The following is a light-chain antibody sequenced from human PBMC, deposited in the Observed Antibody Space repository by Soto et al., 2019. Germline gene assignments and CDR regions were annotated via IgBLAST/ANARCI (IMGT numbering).Light chain of an antibody. CDR2: EVT. J-gene: IGLJ2*01. Sequence: QSALTQPASVSGSPGQSITISCTGTSSDIGGYNYVSWYQQHPGNAPKLIIYEVTERPSGVPDRFSGSKSGNTASLTVSGLQSEDEANYYCSSYAGNDRLGVFGGGTKLTVL. CDR1: SSDIGGYNY. V-gene: IGLV2-8*01. CDR3: SSYAGNDRLGV.